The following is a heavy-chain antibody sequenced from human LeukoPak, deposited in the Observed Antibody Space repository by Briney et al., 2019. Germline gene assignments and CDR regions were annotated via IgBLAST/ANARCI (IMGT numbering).Heavy chain of an antibody. CDR3: ARGLSGWYYSVDY. V-gene: IGHV4-59*01. CDR1: GGSISNYY. D-gene: IGHD6-19*01. J-gene: IGHJ4*02. Sequence: PSETLSLTCTVSGGSISNYYWSWIRQPPGKGLEWIGYIYYSGSTNYDPSLKSRVTISVDTSKNQFSLKLSSVTAADTAVYYCARGLSGWYYSVDYWGQGTLVTVSS. CDR2: IYYSGST.